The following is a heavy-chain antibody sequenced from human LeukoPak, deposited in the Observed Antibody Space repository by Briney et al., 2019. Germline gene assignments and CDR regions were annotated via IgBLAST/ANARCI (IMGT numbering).Heavy chain of an antibody. D-gene: IGHD1-26*01. CDR2: INAGNGNT. Sequence: ASVKVSCKASGYTFTSYAMHWVRQAPGQRLEWMGWINAGNGNTKYSQKFQGRVTITRDTSASTAYMELSSLRSDDTAVYYCARSGGSYEDAFDIWGQGTMVTVSS. CDR1: GYTFTSYA. J-gene: IGHJ3*02. V-gene: IGHV1-3*01. CDR3: ARSGGSYEDAFDI.